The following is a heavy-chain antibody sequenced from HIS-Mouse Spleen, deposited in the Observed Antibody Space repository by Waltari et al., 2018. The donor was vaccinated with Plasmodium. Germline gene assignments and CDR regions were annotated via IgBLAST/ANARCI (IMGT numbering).Heavy chain of an antibody. CDR3: AKDRRSSSWYVDY. V-gene: IGHV3-30*18. J-gene: IGHJ4*02. D-gene: IGHD6-13*01. Sequence: QVQLVESGGGVVQPGRSLRLSCAASGFTFSSYGMHWVRQAPGKGVEWVAGITYDGSNKYYADSVKGRFTISRDNSKNTLYLQMNCLRAEDTAVYYCAKDRRSSSWYVDYWGQGTLVTVSS. CDR2: ITYDGSNK. CDR1: GFTFSSYG.